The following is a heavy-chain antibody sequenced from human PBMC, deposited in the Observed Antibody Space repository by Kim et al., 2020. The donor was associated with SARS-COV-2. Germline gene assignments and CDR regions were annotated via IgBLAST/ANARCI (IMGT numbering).Heavy chain of an antibody. CDR1: GFTFSSYT. CDR2: ISSSSSYK. J-gene: IGHJ4*02. D-gene: IGHD3-16*02. CDR3: ARDSPPYACGSYRYPFDY. V-gene: IGHV3-21*01. Sequence: GGSLRLSCAASGFTFSSYTMNWVRQAPGKGLEWVSSISSSSSYKYFADSVKGRFTISRDNAKNSLYLQMNSLRAEDTAVYYCARDSPPYACGSYRYPFDYWGPGTLVTVSS.